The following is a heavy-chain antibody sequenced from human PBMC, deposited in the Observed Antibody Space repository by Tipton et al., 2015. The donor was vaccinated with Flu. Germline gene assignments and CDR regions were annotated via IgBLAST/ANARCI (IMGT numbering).Heavy chain of an antibody. Sequence: TLSLTCTASGGSINSYYWSWIRQPAGKGLECIGRIYSSGTTNYNPSLKSRVTMSIDTSKNQFSLKLSSVTAADTAVYYCARGIYISSSWYVGRGDPNKNDYWGQGTLVTVSS. V-gene: IGHV4-4*07. CDR2: IYSSGTT. CDR1: GGSINSYY. J-gene: IGHJ4*02. D-gene: IGHD6-13*01. CDR3: ARGIYISSSWYVGRGDPNKNDY.